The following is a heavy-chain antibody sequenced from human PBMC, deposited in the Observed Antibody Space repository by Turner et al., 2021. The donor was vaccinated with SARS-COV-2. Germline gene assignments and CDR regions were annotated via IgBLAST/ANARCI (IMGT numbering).Heavy chain of an antibody. J-gene: IGHJ6*02. V-gene: IGHV4-34*01. CDR1: GGSFNGYS. D-gene: IGHD2-2*01. Sequence: QVQLQQWGAGLLKPSETLSLTCAVYGGSFNGYSWSWIRQPPGKGLEWIGEINHRGSTNYNPSLKSRVTISVDTSKNQFSLKLSSVTAADTAVYYCASPRCSSTSCLTQGYYGMDVWGQGTTVTVSS. CDR3: ASPRCSSTSCLTQGYYGMDV. CDR2: INHRGST.